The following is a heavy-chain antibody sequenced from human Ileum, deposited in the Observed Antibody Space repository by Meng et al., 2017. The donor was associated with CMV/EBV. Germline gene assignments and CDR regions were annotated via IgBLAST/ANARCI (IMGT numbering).Heavy chain of an antibody. V-gene: IGHV3-23*03. J-gene: IGHJ4*02. Sequence: GESLKISCAASGFIVSSNYMSWVRQAPGKGLEWVSTLYGDGTTTYYADSVKGRFTISRDISKNTLYLQMNSLRDEDTAVYYCAKGHTYEFGGVDDDGYFDYWGQGTLVTVSS. D-gene: IGHD3-16*01. CDR2: LYGDGTTT. CDR3: AKGHTYEFGGVDDDGYFDY. CDR1: GFIVSSNY.